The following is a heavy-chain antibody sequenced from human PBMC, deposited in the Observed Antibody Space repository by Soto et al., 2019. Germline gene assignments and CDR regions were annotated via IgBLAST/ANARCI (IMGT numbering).Heavy chain of an antibody. J-gene: IGHJ4*02. D-gene: IGHD3-10*01. Sequence: SVKVSCKASGVTFSSNSISWARQAPGQGLEWMGGIIPIFGTANYAQKFQGRVTITADESTSTAYMELSSLRSEDTAVYYCARDGSGSEFDYWGQGTLVTVSS. CDR1: GVTFSSNS. CDR3: ARDGSGSEFDY. CDR2: IIPIFGTA. V-gene: IGHV1-69*13.